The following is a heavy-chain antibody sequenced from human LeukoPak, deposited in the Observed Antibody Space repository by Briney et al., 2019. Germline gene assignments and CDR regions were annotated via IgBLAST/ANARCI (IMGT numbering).Heavy chain of an antibody. CDR2: IKEDGTET. V-gene: IGHV3-7*03. Sequence: GGSLRLSCAASGFMFSSNWMSWVRLAPGKGLEWVANIKEDGTETYYVDSVKGRFTISRDNAKNSLYLQMNSLRAEDTAVYYCAKDGISYYYDSSGYYLDYWGQGTLVTVSS. CDR1: GFMFSSNW. D-gene: IGHD3-22*01. J-gene: IGHJ4*02. CDR3: AKDGISYYYDSSGYYLDY.